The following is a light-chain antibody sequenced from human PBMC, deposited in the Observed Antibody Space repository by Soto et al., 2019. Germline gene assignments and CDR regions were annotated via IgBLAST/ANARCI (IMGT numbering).Light chain of an antibody. CDR1: QDIRND. CDR2: AAS. J-gene: IGKJ1*01. Sequence: AIQMTQSLSSLSASVGDRVTITCRASQDIRNDLGWYQEKVGQAPKLLIYAASNLQSGVPSRFSGSGSGTDFTLTISSLLPEDFATYYCLQDYNYPWTFGQGTKVEI. CDR3: LQDYNYPWT. V-gene: IGKV1-6*01.